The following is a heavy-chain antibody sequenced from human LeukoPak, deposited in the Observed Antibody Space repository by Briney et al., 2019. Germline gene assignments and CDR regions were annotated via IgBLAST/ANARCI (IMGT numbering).Heavy chain of an antibody. D-gene: IGHD3-22*01. CDR3: ARTQGYDSSGYYYPNYYYYYGMDV. Sequence: PGGSLRLSCAASGFTFIRYWMHWVRQAPGEGLEWVSRMDPDGRTIDYADSVKGRFTISRDNAKNSLYLQMNSLRAEDTAVYYCARTQGYDSSGYYYPNYYYYYGMDVWGQGTTVTVSS. CDR1: GFTFIRYW. CDR2: MDPDGRTI. V-gene: IGHV3-74*01. J-gene: IGHJ6*02.